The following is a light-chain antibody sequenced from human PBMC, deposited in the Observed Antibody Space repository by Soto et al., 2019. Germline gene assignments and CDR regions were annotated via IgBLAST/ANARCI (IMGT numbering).Light chain of an antibody. J-gene: IGLJ2*01. CDR3: LSYTSGSTLV. CDR1: SSDVGGYNY. V-gene: IGLV2-14*01. Sequence: QSALTQPASVSGSLGQSITISCTGTSSDVGGYNYVSWYQHSPGKVPKLMVSKVNNRPSRVSNRFSGSKSGNTASPTISGLQAEDEADYYCLSYTSGSTLVFGGGTKLTVL. CDR2: KVN.